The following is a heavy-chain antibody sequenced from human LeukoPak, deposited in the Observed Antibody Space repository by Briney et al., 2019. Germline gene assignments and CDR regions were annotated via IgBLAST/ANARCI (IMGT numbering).Heavy chain of an antibody. J-gene: IGHJ3*02. CDR3: AREGFHYDSSGYYYLDGFDI. CDR1: GYTFTSYV. V-gene: IGHV1-18*01. Sequence: GASVKVSCKASGYTFTSYVITWVRQAPGQGPEWMGWISAYNGNTNYAQKFQDRVTMTTDTSTSTPHMELRSLRSDDTAAYYCAREGFHYDSSGYYYLDGFDIWGQGTMVSVSS. D-gene: IGHD3-22*01. CDR2: ISAYNGNT.